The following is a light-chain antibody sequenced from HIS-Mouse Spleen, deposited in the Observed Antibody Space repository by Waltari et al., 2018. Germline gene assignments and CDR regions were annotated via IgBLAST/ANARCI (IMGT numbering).Light chain of an antibody. CDR1: QSVLYSSNNQNY. J-gene: IGKJ4*01. CDR2: WAS. CDR3: QQYYSTPLT. V-gene: IGKV4-1*01. Sequence: DIVMTQSPNSLDVSSGEGATNNCKASQSVLYSSNNQNYLAWYQQKPGQHPKLLIYWASTRESWVPDRFSGSGSGTDFTLTISRLQAEDVAVYYCQQYYSTPLTFGGGTKVEIK.